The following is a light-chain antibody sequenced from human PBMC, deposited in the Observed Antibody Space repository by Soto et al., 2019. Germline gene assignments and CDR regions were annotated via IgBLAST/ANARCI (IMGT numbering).Light chain of an antibody. J-gene: IGKJ4*01. Sequence: EIVLTQPPGTLALSAGEGATLSCGASQSVSNNYLAWYQQKPGQAPRLLIYGASSRATGIPDRFSGSGSGTDFTLTISRLEPEDFAVYYCQQYGSSPLTFDGGTKVDI. CDR3: QQYGSSPLT. V-gene: IGKV3-20*01. CDR1: QSVSNNY. CDR2: GAS.